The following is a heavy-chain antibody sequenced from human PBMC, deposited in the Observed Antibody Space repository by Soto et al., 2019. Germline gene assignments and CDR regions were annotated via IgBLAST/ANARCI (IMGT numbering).Heavy chain of an antibody. CDR2: ISGSSDTI. CDR3: ARDHGGSTWFVGIYYYFGVDV. Sequence: GGSLILSCAASGFTLSSYNMNWVRQAPGKGLEWVSYISGSSDTIYYADSVKGRFTISRDNAKNSLYLQMDSLRDEDTAVYYCARDHGGSTWFVGIYYYFGVDVWGQGTTVTVSS. CDR1: GFTLSSYN. D-gene: IGHD6-13*01. V-gene: IGHV3-48*02. J-gene: IGHJ6*02.